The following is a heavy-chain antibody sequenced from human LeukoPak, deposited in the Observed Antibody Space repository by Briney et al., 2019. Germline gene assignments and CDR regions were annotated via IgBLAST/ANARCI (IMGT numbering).Heavy chain of an antibody. D-gene: IGHD2-15*01. Sequence: GGSLRLSCAASGFTVSSNYMSWVRQAPGKGLEWVSVIYSGGSTYYADSVKGRFTISRDNSKNTLYLQMSSLRADDTAVYYCAKGPKGYCSGGSCYYSYHYMDVWGKGTTVTISS. V-gene: IGHV3-66*01. J-gene: IGHJ6*03. CDR3: AKGPKGYCSGGSCYYSYHYMDV. CDR2: IYSGGST. CDR1: GFTVSSNY.